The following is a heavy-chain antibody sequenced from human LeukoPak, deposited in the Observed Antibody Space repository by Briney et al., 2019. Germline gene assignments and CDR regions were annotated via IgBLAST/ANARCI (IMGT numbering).Heavy chain of an antibody. CDR3: ARVDYGDYEGWFDP. CDR1: GYTFTSYG. D-gene: IGHD4-17*01. CDR2: ISAYNGNT. V-gene: IGHV1-18*04. Sequence: ASVKVSRKASGYTFTSYGISWVRRAPGQGLEWMGWISAYNGNTNYAQKLQGRVTMTTDTSTSTAYMELRSLRSDDTAVYYCARVDYGDYEGWFDPWGQGTLVTVSS. J-gene: IGHJ5*02.